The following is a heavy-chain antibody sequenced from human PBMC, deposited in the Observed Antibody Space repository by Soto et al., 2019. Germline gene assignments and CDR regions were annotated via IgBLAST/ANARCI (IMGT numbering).Heavy chain of an antibody. CDR2: ISGSGGST. Sequence: GGSLRLSCAASGFTFSSYAMSWVRQAPGKGLEWVSAISGSGGSTYYADSVKGRFTISRDNSKNTLYLQMNSLRAEDTAVYYCAKDLGYYDSSGYFDAFDIWGQGTMVTVSS. CDR1: GFTFSSYA. J-gene: IGHJ3*02. CDR3: AKDLGYYDSSGYFDAFDI. V-gene: IGHV3-23*01. D-gene: IGHD3-22*01.